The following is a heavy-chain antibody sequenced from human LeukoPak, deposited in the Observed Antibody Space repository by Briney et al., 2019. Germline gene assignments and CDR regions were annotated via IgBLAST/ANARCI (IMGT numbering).Heavy chain of an antibody. CDR1: GFTFSSYA. V-gene: IGHV3-23*01. J-gene: IGHJ3*02. D-gene: IGHD3-10*01. CDR2: ISGSGGST. Sequence: PGGSLRLSCAASGFTFSSYAMSWVRQAPGKGLEWVSAISGSGGSTYYADSMKGRFTISRDNSKNTLYLQMNSLRAEDTAVYYCAIPPPGVLLWFGESGVDAFDIWGQGTMVTVSS. CDR3: AIPPPGVLLWFGESGVDAFDI.